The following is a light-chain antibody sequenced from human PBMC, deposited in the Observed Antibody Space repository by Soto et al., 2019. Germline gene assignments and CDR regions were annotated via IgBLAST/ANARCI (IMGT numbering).Light chain of an antibody. CDR1: QNLLHSNGYNY. CDR2: LGS. V-gene: IGKV2-28*01. J-gene: IGKJ4*01. Sequence: DLVMTQSPLSLPVTPGEPASISCRSSQNLLHSNGYNYLDWYLQKPGQSPQLPIFLGSNRASGVPDRFSGSGSGSDFTLKISRVEAEDVGVYYCMQSLQTPLTFGGGTKVESK. CDR3: MQSLQTPLT.